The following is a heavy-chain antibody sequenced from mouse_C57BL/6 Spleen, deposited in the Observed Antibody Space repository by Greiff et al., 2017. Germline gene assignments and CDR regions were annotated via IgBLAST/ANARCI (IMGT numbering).Heavy chain of an antibody. V-gene: IGHV5-16*01. D-gene: IGHD2-4*01. CDR1: GFTFSDYY. J-gene: IGHJ4*01. CDR3: AREDYDVGYAMDY. CDR2: INYDGSST. Sequence: EVKVVESEGGLVQPGSSMKLSCTASGFTFSDYYMAWVRQVPEKGLEWVANINYDGSSTYYLDSLKSRFIISRDNAKNILYLQMSSLKSEDTATYYCAREDYDVGYAMDYWGQGTSVTVSS.